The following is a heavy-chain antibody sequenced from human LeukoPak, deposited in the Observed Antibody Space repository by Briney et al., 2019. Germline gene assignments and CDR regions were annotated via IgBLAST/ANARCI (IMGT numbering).Heavy chain of an antibody. V-gene: IGHV1-69*05. Sequence: ASAKVSCKASGGTFSSYAISWVRQAPGQGLEWMGRIIPIFGTANYAQKFQGRVTITTDESTSTAYMELSSLRSEDTAVYYCARDRHIVVVTVPKGAFDIWGQGTMVTVSS. D-gene: IGHD2-21*02. CDR2: IIPIFGTA. CDR1: GGTFSSYA. CDR3: ARDRHIVVVTVPKGAFDI. J-gene: IGHJ3*02.